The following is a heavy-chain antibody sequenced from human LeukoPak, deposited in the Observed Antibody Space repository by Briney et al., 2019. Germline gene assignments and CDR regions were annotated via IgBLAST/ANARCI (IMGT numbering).Heavy chain of an antibody. CDR2: IVPSGGTT. J-gene: IGHJ5*02. CDR3: AKVDYYDSSGNYPNWFDP. D-gene: IGHD3-22*01. CDR1: GFTFSSYG. Sequence: GGTLRLSCAASGFTFSSYGMNWVRQAPGKGLEWVSGIVPSGGTTYYADPVKGRFTISRDNYKNTLYLQMNSLRAEDTAVYYCAKVDYYDSSGNYPNWFDPWGQGTLVTVSS. V-gene: IGHV3-23*01.